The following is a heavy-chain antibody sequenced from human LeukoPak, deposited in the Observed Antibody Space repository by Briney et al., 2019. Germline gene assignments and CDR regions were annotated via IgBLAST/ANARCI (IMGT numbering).Heavy chain of an antibody. J-gene: IGHJ5*02. CDR2: IHTNGNT. V-gene: IGHV3-53*01. D-gene: IGHD6-13*01. CDR1: GLTVSSNY. CDR3: ASSRTAASSNWFDP. Sequence: GGSLRLSCAASGLTVSSNYMTWVRQAPGKGLEWVSIIHTNGNTYYADSVKGRLTISRDNSKKTLYLQMNSLRTEDTAVYYCASSRTAASSNWFDPWGQGTLVTVSS.